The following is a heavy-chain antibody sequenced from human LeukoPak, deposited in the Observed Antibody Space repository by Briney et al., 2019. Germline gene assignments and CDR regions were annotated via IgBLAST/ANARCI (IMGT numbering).Heavy chain of an antibody. D-gene: IGHD5-18*01. CDR1: GYTFTSYY. V-gene: IGHV1-46*01. J-gene: IGHJ3*02. Sequence: ASVKVSCKASGYTFTSYYMHWVRQAPGQGLEWMGIINPSDGSTSYAQKFQGTVTMTRDMSTTTVYMGLSSLRSEDTAVYFCARSGGSLIQLWLRGNYGAVDIWGQGTMVTVSS. CDR3: ARSGGSLIQLWLRGNYGAVDI. CDR2: INPSDGST.